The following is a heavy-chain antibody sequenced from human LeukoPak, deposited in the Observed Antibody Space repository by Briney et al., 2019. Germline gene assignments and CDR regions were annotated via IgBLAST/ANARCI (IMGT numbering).Heavy chain of an antibody. V-gene: IGHV4-34*01. J-gene: IGHJ3*02. Sequence: SETLSLTCAVYGGSFSGYYWSWIRQPPGKGLEWIGEINHSGSTNYNPSLQSRVTISVDTSKNQFSLKLSSVTAADTAVYYCARDYYLDCGDYEARAFDIWGQGTMVTVSS. CDR1: GGSFSGYY. D-gene: IGHD4-17*01. CDR3: ARDYYLDCGDYEARAFDI. CDR2: INHSGST.